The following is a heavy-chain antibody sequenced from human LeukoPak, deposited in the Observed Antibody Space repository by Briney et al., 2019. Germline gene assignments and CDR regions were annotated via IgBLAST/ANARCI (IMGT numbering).Heavy chain of an antibody. CDR2: IFYSGST. V-gene: IGHV4-39*01. J-gene: IGHJ4*02. CDR1: GDSVSTSNYY. Sequence: SETLSLTCTVSGDSVSTSNYYWGWIRQPPGKGPEWIASIFYSGSTHYNPSLKSRVTISVDTSNDQFSLNLTSLTASDTAVYYCARQRIGFVVVIAPTVFDFWGQGILVTVSS. CDR3: ARQRIGFVVVIAPTVFDF. D-gene: IGHD2-15*01.